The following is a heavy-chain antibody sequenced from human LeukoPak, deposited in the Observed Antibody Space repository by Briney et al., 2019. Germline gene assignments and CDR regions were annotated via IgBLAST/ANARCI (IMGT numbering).Heavy chain of an antibody. CDR2: INHSGST. J-gene: IGHJ4*02. D-gene: IGHD2-2*01. Sequence: SETLSLTCTVSGGSISSYYWSWIRQPPGKGLEWIGEINHSGSTNYNPSLKSRVTISVDTSKNQFSLKLSSVTAADTAVYYCAGLLGYCSSTSCYYFDYWGQGTLVTVSS. V-gene: IGHV4-34*01. CDR1: GGSISSYY. CDR3: AGLLGYCSSTSCYYFDY.